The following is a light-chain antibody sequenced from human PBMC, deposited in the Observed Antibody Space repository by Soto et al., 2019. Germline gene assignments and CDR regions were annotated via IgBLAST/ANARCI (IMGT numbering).Light chain of an antibody. CDR3: QQSSSSPRT. J-gene: IGKJ1*01. CDR2: AAS. Sequence: EIQMTQSPSSLSAAVGDRVTITFRSSQNIRSYLNWYQQRIGKAPKVLIYAASSLQSGVPSRFSGSGSGTDFTLTISSLQHEDFATYYCQQSSSSPRTFGQGTKVDIK. V-gene: IGKV1-39*01. CDR1: QNIRSY.